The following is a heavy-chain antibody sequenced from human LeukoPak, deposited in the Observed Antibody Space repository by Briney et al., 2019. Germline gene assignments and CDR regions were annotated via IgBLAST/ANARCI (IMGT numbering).Heavy chain of an antibody. D-gene: IGHD1-26*01. CDR3: ARRGGAAPTTEA. V-gene: IGHV4-39*07. Sequence: TSETLSLTCTVSGGSISSSSYYWGWIRQPPGKGLEWIGSIYYSGSTYYNPSLKSRVTISVDTSKNQFSLKLSSVTATDTAVYYCARRGGAAPTTEAWGQGTLVTVSS. CDR1: GGSISSSSYY. J-gene: IGHJ5*02. CDR2: IYYSGST.